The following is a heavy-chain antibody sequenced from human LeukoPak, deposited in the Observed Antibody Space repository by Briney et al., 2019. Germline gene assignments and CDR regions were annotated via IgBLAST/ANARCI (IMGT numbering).Heavy chain of an antibody. Sequence: AGGSLRLSCGASGFTFSNYGMHWVRQAPGKGLEWVAFIRHHGGNVYYADSVKGRFTISRENSKNTLYLQMNSLRAEDTAVYYCAKSYLLRYFDWLDYFDYWGQGTLVTVSS. CDR2: IRHHGGNV. V-gene: IGHV3-30*02. CDR1: GFTFSNYG. J-gene: IGHJ4*02. D-gene: IGHD3-9*01. CDR3: AKSYLLRYFDWLDYFDY.